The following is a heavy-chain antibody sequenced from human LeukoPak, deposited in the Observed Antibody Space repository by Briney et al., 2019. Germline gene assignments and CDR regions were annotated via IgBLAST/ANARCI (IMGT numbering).Heavy chain of an antibody. D-gene: IGHD1-26*01. CDR2: VSADESGK. V-gene: IGHV3-64*01. CDR3: ASLDRSEIP. J-gene: IGHJ5*02. CDR1: GFSFDKFG. Sequence: GGSLRPSCVASGFSFDKFGMHWVRQAPGKGLEYVSSVSADESGKYYTKSVRGRFSISRDNSKNTMYLQLGNLRPDDMGIYYCASLDRSEIPWGQGTLVTVSS.